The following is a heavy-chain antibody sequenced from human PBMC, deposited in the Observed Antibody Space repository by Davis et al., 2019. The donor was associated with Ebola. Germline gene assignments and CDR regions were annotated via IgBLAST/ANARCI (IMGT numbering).Heavy chain of an antibody. Sequence: MPSEILSLTCTVSGGSISSSSYYWGWIRQPPGKGLEWIGSIYYSGSTYYNPSLKSRVTISVDTSKNQFSLKLSSVTAADTAVYYCARQTGLAAAGRGVDYWGQGTLVTVSS. CDR2: IYYSGST. J-gene: IGHJ4*02. D-gene: IGHD6-13*01. V-gene: IGHV4-39*01. CDR3: ARQTGLAAAGRGVDY. CDR1: GGSISSSSYY.